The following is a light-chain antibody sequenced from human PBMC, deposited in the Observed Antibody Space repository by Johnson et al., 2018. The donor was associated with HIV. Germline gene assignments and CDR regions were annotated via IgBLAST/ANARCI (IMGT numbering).Light chain of an antibody. CDR3: ATWDTGLSAGV. CDR2: DTD. V-gene: IGLV1-51*01. CDR1: SSNIGNNF. J-gene: IGLJ1*01. Sequence: QSVLTQPPSVSAAPGQKVTISCSGSSSNIGNNFVSWYQQVPGTAPKLLIYDTDKRPSGIPDRFSGSKSGTSATLAITGLQTGDEADYYCATWDTGLSAGVFGTGTKVTVL.